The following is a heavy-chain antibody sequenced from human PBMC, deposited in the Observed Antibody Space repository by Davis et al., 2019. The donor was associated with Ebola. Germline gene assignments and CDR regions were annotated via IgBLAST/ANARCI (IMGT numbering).Heavy chain of an antibody. CDR1: GFTFSSYS. D-gene: IGHD2-15*01. J-gene: IGHJ6*02. V-gene: IGHV4-34*01. Sequence: ESLKISCAASGFTFSSYSTSWIRQPPGKGLEWIGEINHSGSTNYNPSLKSRVTISVDTSKNQFSLKLSSVTAADTAVYYCARGGMVDCSGGSCYYYGMDVWGQGTTVTVSS. CDR3: ARGGMVDCSGGSCYYYGMDV. CDR2: INHSGST.